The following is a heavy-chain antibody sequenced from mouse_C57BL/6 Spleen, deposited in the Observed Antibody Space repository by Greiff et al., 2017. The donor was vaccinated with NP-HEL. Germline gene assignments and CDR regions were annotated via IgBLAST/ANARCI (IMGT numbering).Heavy chain of an antibody. CDR2: IDPETGGT. D-gene: IGHD2-3*01. V-gene: IGHV1-15*01. J-gene: IGHJ2*01. CDR1: GYTFTDYE. CDR3: MIDGYYGGY. Sequence: VQLQQSGAELVRPGASVTLSCKASGYTFTDYEMHWVKQTPVHGLEWIGAIDPETGGTAYNQKFKGKAILTADKSSSTAYMELRSLTSEDSAVYYCMIDGYYGGYWGQGTTLTVSS.